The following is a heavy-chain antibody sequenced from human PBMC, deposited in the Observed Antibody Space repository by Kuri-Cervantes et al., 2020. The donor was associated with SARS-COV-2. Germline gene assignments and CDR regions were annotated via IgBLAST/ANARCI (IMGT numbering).Heavy chain of an antibody. CDR2: IYYSGST. D-gene: IGHD2-2*01. CDR1: GGSISSGDYY. Sequence: SETLSLTCTVSGGSISSGDYYWSWIRQPPGKGLEWIGYIYYSGSTNYNPSLKSRVTISVDTSKNQFSLKLSSVTAADTAVYYCARESCSSTSCYRWFVPWGQGTLVTVSS. J-gene: IGHJ5*02. V-gene: IGHV4-61*08. CDR3: ARESCSSTSCYRWFVP.